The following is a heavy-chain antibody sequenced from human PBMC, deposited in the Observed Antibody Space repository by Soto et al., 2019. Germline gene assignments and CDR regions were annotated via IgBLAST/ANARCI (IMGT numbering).Heavy chain of an antibody. D-gene: IGHD6-19*01. CDR3: ASPLVAGYDAFDI. CDR2: IDPKDSYT. Sequence: GESLKISCKGSGFIFTSYWISWVRQMPGKGLEWMGRIDPKDSYTNYSPSFQGHVTISPDKSVSTAYLQWSSLKASDTAMYYCASPLVAGYDAFDIWGQGTMVTVSS. CDR1: GFIFTSYW. V-gene: IGHV5-10-1*01. J-gene: IGHJ3*02.